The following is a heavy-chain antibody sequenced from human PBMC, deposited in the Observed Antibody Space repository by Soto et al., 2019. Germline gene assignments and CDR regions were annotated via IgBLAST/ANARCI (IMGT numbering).Heavy chain of an antibody. V-gene: IGHV6-1*01. CDR1: GDSVSSNSAA. CDR2: TYYRSKWYN. J-gene: IGHJ6*03. Sequence: SQTLSLTCAISGDSVSSNSAAWNWIRQSPSRGLEWLGRTYYRSKWYNDYAVSVKSRITINPDTSKNQFSLQLNSVTPEDTAVYYCARERGAVVATIALALRYYYYMDVWGKGTTVTVSS. D-gene: IGHD5-12*01. CDR3: ARERGAVVATIALALRYYYYMDV.